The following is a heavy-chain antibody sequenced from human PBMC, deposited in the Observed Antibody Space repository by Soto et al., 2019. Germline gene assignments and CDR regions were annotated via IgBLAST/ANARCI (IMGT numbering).Heavy chain of an antibody. J-gene: IGHJ4*02. D-gene: IGHD3-9*01. CDR2: IIPIFGTA. V-gene: IGHV1-69*13. CDR3: ARDRADVLRYFDWLPYYFDY. Sequence: SVKVSCKASGGTSSSYAISWLRQAPGQGLEWMGGIIPIFGTANYAQKFQGRVTITADESTSTAYMELSSLRSEDTAVYYCARDRADVLRYFDWLPYYFDYWGQGTLVTVSS. CDR1: GGTSSSYA.